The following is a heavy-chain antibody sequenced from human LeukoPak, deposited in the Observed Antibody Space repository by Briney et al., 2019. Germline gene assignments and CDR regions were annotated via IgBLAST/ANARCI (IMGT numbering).Heavy chain of an antibody. Sequence: GGSLRLSCAVSGFTVSNYELNWVRQAPGKGLQWVSQIRSSGIIYYANFVKGRFTISRDNAKNSVYLQMNSLTAEDTAVYYCARDSYGSLTGFDYWGQGTLVTGSS. CDR3: ARDSYGSLTGFDY. D-gene: IGHD3-9*01. CDR2: IRSSGII. J-gene: IGHJ4*02. CDR1: GFTVSNYE. V-gene: IGHV3-48*03.